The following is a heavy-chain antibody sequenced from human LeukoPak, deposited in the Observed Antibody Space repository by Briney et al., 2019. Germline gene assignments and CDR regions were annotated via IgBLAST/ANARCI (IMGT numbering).Heavy chain of an antibody. D-gene: IGHD6-13*01. CDR2: IGTAGDT. V-gene: IGHV3-13*01. J-gene: IGHJ4*02. CDR1: VLTLSSYD. Sequence: PVGSPRLSCAASVLTLSSYDMHWVRQATGKRLEWVSGIGTAGDTYNPDSGKGRLTFSRENAKNSFYFQMNSRRAGDTAVYYCAVSYSRSWYSFWYWGQGTLVTVSS. CDR3: AVSYSRSWYSFWY.